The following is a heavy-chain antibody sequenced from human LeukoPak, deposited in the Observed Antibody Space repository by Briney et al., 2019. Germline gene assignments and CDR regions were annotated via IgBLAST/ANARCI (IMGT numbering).Heavy chain of an antibody. Sequence: SETLSLTCTVSGSSISSYYWSWIRQPAGKGLEWIGRIYTSGSTNYNPSLKSRVTMSVDTSKNQFSLKLSSVTAADTAVYYCARDGSSGWYRGWFDPWGQGTLVTVSS. V-gene: IGHV4-4*07. CDR1: GSSISSYY. J-gene: IGHJ5*02. CDR3: ARDGSSGWYRGWFDP. D-gene: IGHD6-19*01. CDR2: IYTSGST.